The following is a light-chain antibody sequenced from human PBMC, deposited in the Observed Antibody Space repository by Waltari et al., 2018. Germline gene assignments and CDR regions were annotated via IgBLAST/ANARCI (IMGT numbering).Light chain of an antibody. V-gene: IGLV2-8*01. CDR3: SSYAGGNNPLVV. J-gene: IGLJ2*01. CDR1: SSDVGGYNF. Sequence: QSALTQPPSASGSPGQSVTISCTGTSSDVGGYNFVSWYQQYPGKAPKLMIYEVSKRPSGVPDRFSGSKSGNTASLTVSGLQAEDEADYYCSSYAGGNNPLVVFGGGTKVTVL. CDR2: EVS.